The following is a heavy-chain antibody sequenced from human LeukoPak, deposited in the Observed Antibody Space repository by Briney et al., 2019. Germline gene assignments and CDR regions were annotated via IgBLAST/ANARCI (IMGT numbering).Heavy chain of an antibody. D-gene: IGHD1-26*01. V-gene: IGHV3-43*02. CDR3: AQDWWGSYLS. CDR1: GFTFATYA. J-gene: IGHJ4*02. CDR2: IFGDGETT. Sequence: GGSLRLSCAASGFTFATYAMHWVRQAPGKGLEYVSLIFGDGETTHYADSVKGRFTISRDNSKNSLYLQMNNLETDDTAFYYCAQDWWGSYLSWGRGTLVTVSS.